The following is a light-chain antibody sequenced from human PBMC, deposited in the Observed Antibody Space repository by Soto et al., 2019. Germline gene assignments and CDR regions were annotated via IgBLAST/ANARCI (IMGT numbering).Light chain of an antibody. CDR1: QSVSSSF. CDR3: QQYDSSPWT. CDR2: GAS. J-gene: IGKJ1*01. V-gene: IGKV3-20*01. Sequence: EIVLTQSPGTLSLSPGERATLSCRASQSVSSSFLAWYQQKPGQAPRLLIYGASSRATGIPDRFSGSGSGTDITLTISGLEPEDFAVYYCQQYDSSPWTFAQGTRVEIK.